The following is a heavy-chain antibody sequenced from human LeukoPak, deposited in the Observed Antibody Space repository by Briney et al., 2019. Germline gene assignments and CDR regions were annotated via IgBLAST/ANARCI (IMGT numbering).Heavy chain of an antibody. J-gene: IGHJ5*02. Sequence: GGSLRLSCAASGFTFSRHSMNWLRQAPGKGLEWVSSISSGSTYMYYADSVKGRFTISRDNAKNSLYLQVNSLRDEDTAAYYCARGPPLIAGGVDWFDPWGQGTLVTVSS. CDR1: GFTFSRHS. D-gene: IGHD2-8*02. V-gene: IGHV3-21*01. CDR2: ISSGSTYM. CDR3: ARGPPLIAGGVDWFDP.